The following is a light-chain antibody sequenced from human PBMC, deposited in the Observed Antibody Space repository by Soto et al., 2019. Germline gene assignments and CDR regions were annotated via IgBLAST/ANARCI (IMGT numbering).Light chain of an antibody. CDR1: QGISSA. Sequence: AIQLTQSPSSLSASVGDIVTITCRASQGISSALAWYQQTPGRAPKLLIYDASTLESGVPSRFSGSRSGTDFTLTISSLQPEDVATYYCQPFYDYTFNFGPGTKV. CDR3: QPFYDYTFN. V-gene: IGKV1D-13*01. CDR2: DAS. J-gene: IGKJ3*01.